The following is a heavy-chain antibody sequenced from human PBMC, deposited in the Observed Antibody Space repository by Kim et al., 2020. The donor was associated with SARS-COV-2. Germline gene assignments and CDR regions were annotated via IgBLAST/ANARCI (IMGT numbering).Heavy chain of an antibody. V-gene: IGHV6-1*01. CDR1: GDSVSSNSAA. Sequence: SQTLSLTCAISGDSVSSNSAAWNWIRQSPSRGLEWLGRTFYRSKWYNDYAVSVKSRIIINPDTSKNQFSLQLNSVTPEDTAVYYCARDRTTGYCSGGICLPVAYWGQGTLVTVSP. J-gene: IGHJ4*02. D-gene: IGHD2-15*01. CDR2: TFYRSKWYN. CDR3: ARDRTTGYCSGGICLPVAY.